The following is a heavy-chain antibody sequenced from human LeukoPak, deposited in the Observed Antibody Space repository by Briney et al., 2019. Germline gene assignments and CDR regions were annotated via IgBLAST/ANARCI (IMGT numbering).Heavy chain of an antibody. J-gene: IGHJ4*02. CDR1: GFTFDNFA. D-gene: IGHD6-13*01. V-gene: IGHV3-9*01. Sequence: GGSLRLSCAASGFTFDNFAMHWVRQAPGKGLEWVSGITWNSRVKTYTPSVKGRFTISRDNAKNSLYLQMHSLRVEDTAVYYCVREAGGSSWYGDYWGQGTLVTVSS. CDR2: ITWNSRVK. CDR3: VREAGGSSWYGDY.